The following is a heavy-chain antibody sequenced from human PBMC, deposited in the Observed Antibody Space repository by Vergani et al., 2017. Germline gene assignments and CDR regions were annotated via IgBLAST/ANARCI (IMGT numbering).Heavy chain of an antibody. J-gene: IGHJ4*02. CDR1: GFTFSSYG. D-gene: IGHD1-26*01. V-gene: IGHV3-30*03. CDR2: ISYDESNK. CDR3: ASHKEHPVYFDY. Sequence: VQLVESGGGVVQPGRSLRLSCAASGFTFSSYGMHWVRQAPGKGLEWVAVISYDESNKYYADSVKGRFTISGDNSKNTLYLQMNSLRAEDTAVYYGASHKEHPVYFDYWGQGTLVTVSS.